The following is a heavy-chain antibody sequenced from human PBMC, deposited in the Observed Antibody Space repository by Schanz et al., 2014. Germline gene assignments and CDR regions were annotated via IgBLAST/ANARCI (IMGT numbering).Heavy chain of an antibody. Sequence: DVQLVESGGTLVQPGGSLIISCAASGFTFSSYWMVWLRQAPGKGLEWLGHIEGDGTSTYYVASVKGRFPVSRDNAENSLYLNMRSLRVDETAVYYCARDADYHPTSDFWYDAYDFWGQGTVVTVSS. CDR1: GFTFSSYW. D-gene: IGHD1-1*01. CDR2: IEGDGTST. J-gene: IGHJ3*01. CDR3: ARDADYHPTSDFWYDAYDF. V-gene: IGHV3-7*01.